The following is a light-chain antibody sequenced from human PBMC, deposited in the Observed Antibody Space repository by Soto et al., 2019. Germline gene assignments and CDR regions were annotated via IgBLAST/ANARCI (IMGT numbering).Light chain of an antibody. V-gene: IGLV1-40*01. Sequence: QSVLTQPPSVSGAPGQRVTISCTGSSSNIGAGYDVHWYQQIPGTAPKLLISGNSNRPSGVPDRFSGSKSGTSASLAITGLQAEDEADYYCQSYDSSLSGVVFGGGTKLTVL. CDR2: GNS. CDR3: QSYDSSLSGVV. J-gene: IGLJ2*01. CDR1: SSNIGAGYD.